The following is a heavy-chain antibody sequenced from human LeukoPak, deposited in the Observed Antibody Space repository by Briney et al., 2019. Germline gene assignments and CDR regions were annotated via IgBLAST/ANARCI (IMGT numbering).Heavy chain of an antibody. Sequence: GGTLRLSCVGSGFTFRSHAMSWVRQAPEKGLEFVSGIYENGGTTYYADSVKGRFSISRDNSKNTLYLQMDSLRGEDTAAYYCAKDFRIGYSAHFDYWGQGALVTVSS. D-gene: IGHD2-21*01. V-gene: IGHV3-23*01. J-gene: IGHJ4*02. CDR1: GFTFRSHA. CDR2: IYENGGTT. CDR3: AKDFRIGYSAHFDY.